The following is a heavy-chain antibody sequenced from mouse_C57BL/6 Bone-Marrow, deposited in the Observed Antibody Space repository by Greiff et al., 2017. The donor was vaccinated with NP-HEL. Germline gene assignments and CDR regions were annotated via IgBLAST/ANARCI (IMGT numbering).Heavy chain of an antibody. CDR1: GFTFSDYY. CDR2: ISNGGGST. Sequence: EVKVVESGGGLVQPGGSLKLSCAASGFTFSDYYMYWVRQTPEKRLEWVAYISNGGGSTYYPDTVKGRFTIARDNAKNTLYLQMSRLKSEDTAMYYCARHGTHWDWFAYWGQGTLVTVSA. D-gene: IGHD4-1*01. V-gene: IGHV5-12*01. CDR3: ARHGTHWDWFAY. J-gene: IGHJ3*01.